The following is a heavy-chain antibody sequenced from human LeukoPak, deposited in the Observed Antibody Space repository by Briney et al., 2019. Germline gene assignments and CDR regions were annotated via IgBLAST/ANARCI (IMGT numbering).Heavy chain of an antibody. CDR2: IRSKTDGGTT. CDR1: GFTLKNYW. V-gene: IGHV3-15*01. J-gene: IGHJ4*02. CDR3: ASRTDQQWLSFHY. D-gene: IGHD6-19*01. Sequence: TGGSLRLSCVASGFTLKNYWMSWVRQAPGKGLEWVGRIRSKTDGGTTDYAAPVKGRFTISRDDSKNTLYLQMKSLKTEDTAVYFCASRTDQQWLSFHYWGQGTLVTVSS.